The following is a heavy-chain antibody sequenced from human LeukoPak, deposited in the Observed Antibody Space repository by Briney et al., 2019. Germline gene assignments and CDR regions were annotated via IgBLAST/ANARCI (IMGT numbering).Heavy chain of an antibody. CDR1: GGSISSYY. CDR3: ARDRRYCSGGSCYSILDY. V-gene: IGHV4-4*07. CDR2: VYTSGST. D-gene: IGHD2-15*01. Sequence: KPSETLSLTCTVSGGSISSYYWSWIRQPAGKGLEWIGRVYTSGSTNYNPSLKTRVTMSVDTSKNQFSLKLSSVTAANTAVYYCARDRRYCSGGSCYSILDYWGQGTLVTVSS. J-gene: IGHJ4*02.